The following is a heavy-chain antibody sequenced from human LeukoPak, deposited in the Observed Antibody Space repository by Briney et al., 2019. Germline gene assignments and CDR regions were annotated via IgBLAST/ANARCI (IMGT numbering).Heavy chain of an antibody. V-gene: IGHV1-2*02. CDR2: INPNSGGT. CDR1: GYTFTGYY. CDR3: ARDKPAEAALDF. J-gene: IGHJ4*02. Sequence: GASVKVSCKASGYTFTGYYIHWVRQAPGQGLEWVGWINPNSGGTNYAQKFQGRVTMTRDRSINTAYMDLRSLTYDDTAVYYCARDKPAEAALDFWGQGTLVTVSS.